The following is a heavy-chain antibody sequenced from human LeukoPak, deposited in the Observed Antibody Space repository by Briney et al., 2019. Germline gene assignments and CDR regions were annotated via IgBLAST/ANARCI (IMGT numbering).Heavy chain of an antibody. V-gene: IGHV4-59*08. CDR2: IYYSGST. CDR1: GGSISSYY. J-gene: IGHJ6*02. Sequence: ASETLSLTCTVSGGSISSYYWSWIRQPPGKGLEWIGYIYYSGSTNYNPSLKSRVTISVDTPKNQFSLKLSSVTAADTAVYYCARRSTGFGDTPFMGVWGQGTTVTVSS. D-gene: IGHD3-10*01. CDR3: ARRSTGFGDTPFMGV.